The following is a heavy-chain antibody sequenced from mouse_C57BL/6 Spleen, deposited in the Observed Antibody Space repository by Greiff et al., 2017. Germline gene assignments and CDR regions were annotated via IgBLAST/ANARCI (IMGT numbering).Heavy chain of an antibody. J-gene: IGHJ3*01. CDR3: ARGYSGPWFAY. D-gene: IGHD3-2*02. V-gene: IGHV1-61*01. Sequence: QVQLQQPGAELVRPGSSVKLSCKASGYTFTSYWMDWVKQRPGQGLEWIGNIYPSDSETHYNQKFKDKATLTVDKSSSTAYLQLSSLTSEASAVYYGARGYSGPWFAYWGQGTLVTVSA. CDR2: IYPSDSET. CDR1: GYTFTSYW.